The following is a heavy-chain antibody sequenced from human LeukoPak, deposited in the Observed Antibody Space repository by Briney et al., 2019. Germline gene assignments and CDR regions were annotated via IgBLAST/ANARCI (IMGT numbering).Heavy chain of an antibody. CDR2: IFPILGIA. D-gene: IGHD5-12*01. V-gene: IGHV1-69*04. CDR1: LGTFSSYA. Sequence: ASVKVSCMPSLGTFSSYAISWVRPAPGPGLEWMGRIFPILGIANYAQKFQSRVTITEDKSTSTAYMELSSLRSEDTAEYYCARASGTNFYYYYAMDVWGQGTTVTVSS. CDR3: ARASGTNFYYYYAMDV. J-gene: IGHJ6*02.